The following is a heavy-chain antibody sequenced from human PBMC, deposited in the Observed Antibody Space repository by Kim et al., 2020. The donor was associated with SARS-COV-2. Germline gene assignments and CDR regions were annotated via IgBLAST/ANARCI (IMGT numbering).Heavy chain of an antibody. CDR2: ISWNSGSI. D-gene: IGHD6-19*01. V-gene: IGHV3-9*01. Sequence: GGSLRLSCAASGFTFDDYAMHWVRQAPGKGLEWVSGISWNSGSIGYADSVKGRFTISRDNAKNSLYLQMNSLRAEDTALYYCANGTGYSSGPPDYWGQGTLVTVSS. CDR1: GFTFDDYA. CDR3: ANGTGYSSGPPDY. J-gene: IGHJ4*02.